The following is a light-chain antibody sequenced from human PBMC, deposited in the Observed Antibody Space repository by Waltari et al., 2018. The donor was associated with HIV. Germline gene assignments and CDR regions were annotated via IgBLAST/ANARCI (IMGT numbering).Light chain of an antibody. V-gene: IGLV1-47*01. CDR2: RNT. J-gene: IGLJ2*01. CDR1: SSHIGSTF. CDR3: AAWDDSLGGGV. Sequence: QPVLTPPPSASGTPGQSVTITCSGSSSHIGSTFVYWYQQVPGPAPKLLSKRNTQRPSGVPDRFSGSKSGTSASLAISGLRAEDEADYYCAAWDDSLGGGVFGGGTKLTVL.